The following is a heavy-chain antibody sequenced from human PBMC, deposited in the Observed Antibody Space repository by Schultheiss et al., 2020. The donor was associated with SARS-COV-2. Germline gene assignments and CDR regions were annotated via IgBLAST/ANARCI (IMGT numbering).Heavy chain of an antibody. V-gene: IGHV4-39*01. CDR2: MFSSGIT. CDR3: AISDDS. Sequence: SETLSLTCTVSGGSISTGSSYWGWIRQPPGKGLEWIGSMFSSGITYYNPSLKSRVTISVDTSKNQFSLNLNSVDAADTAVYYCAISDDSWGQGTLVTVSS. J-gene: IGHJ4*02. CDR1: GGSISTGSSY.